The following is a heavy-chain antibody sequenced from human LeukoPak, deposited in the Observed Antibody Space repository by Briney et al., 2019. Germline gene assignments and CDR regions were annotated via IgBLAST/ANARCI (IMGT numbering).Heavy chain of an antibody. CDR3: AREYGDYSSYFDL. V-gene: IGHV3-20*04. J-gene: IGHJ2*01. Sequence: GGFLRLSCAASGFTFDDYGMSWVRQAPGKGLEWVTGITWNGASTGFADSVKGRFTISRDNAKNSLYLGMSSLRAEDTALYYCAREYGDYSSYFDLWGRGTLVTVSS. CDR2: ITWNGAST. D-gene: IGHD4-17*01. CDR1: GFTFDDYG.